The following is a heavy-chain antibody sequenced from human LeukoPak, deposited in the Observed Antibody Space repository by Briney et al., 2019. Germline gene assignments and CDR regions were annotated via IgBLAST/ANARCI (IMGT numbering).Heavy chain of an antibody. CDR1: GFTFSSYG. CDR2: IRYDGSNK. Sequence: PGGSLRLSCAASGFTFSSYGMHWVRQAPGKGLEWVAFIRYDGSNKYYADSVKGRFTISRDNSKNTLYLQMNSLRAEDTAEYYCASRPSGDYPYFDYWGQGTLVTVSS. J-gene: IGHJ4*02. D-gene: IGHD2-21*02. V-gene: IGHV3-30*02. CDR3: ASRPSGDYPYFDY.